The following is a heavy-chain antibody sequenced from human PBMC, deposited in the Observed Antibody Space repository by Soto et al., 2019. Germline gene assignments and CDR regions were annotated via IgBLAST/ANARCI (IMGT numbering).Heavy chain of an antibody. CDR3: ARTYDDSGPNSGGYGFDI. Sequence: SETLSLTCSVSGASISSYYWSWIRQPPGKGLEWLAYIYYSGGTSYNPSLKSRVSISLDTSMNQFSLKLSSVTAADTAVYYCARTYDDSGPNSGGYGFDIWGQGTMVT. V-gene: IGHV4-59*01. CDR1: GASISSYY. CDR2: IYYSGGT. J-gene: IGHJ3*02. D-gene: IGHD3-22*01.